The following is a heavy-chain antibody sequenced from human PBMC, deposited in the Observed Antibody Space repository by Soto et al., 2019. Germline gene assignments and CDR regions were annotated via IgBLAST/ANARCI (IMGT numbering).Heavy chain of an antibody. D-gene: IGHD3-22*01. CDR1: GFTFSDYY. CDR2: ISSSSSYT. J-gene: IGHJ4*02. CDR3: ARDGHYYDSSGYYSYYFDY. Sequence: VQLVESGGGLVKPGGSLRLSCAASGFTFSDYYMSWIRQAPGKGLEWVSYISSSSSYTNYADSVKGRFTISRDNAKNSLYLQMNSLRAEDTAVYYCARDGHYYDSSGYYSYYFDYWGQGTLVTVSS. V-gene: IGHV3-11*06.